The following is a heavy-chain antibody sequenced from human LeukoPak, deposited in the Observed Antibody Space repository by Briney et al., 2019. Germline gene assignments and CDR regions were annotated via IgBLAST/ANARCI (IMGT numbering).Heavy chain of an antibody. CDR2: INHSGST. D-gene: IGHD3-3*01. J-gene: IGHJ6*03. CDR3: ARGRGFWSGYYLYYYCYMDV. V-gene: IGHV4-34*01. CDR1: GGSFSGYY. Sequence: PSETLSLTCAVYGGSFSGYYWSWIRQPPGKGLEWIGEINHSGSTNYNPSLKSRVTISVDTSKNQFSLKLSSVTAADTAVYYCARGRGFWSGYYLYYYCYMDVWGKGTTVTVSS.